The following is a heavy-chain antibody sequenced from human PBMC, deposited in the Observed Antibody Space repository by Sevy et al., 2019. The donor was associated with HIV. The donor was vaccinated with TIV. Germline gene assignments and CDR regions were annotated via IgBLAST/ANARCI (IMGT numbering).Heavy chain of an antibody. CDR3: AKDGIDRFSDLSTVHYGMDV. J-gene: IGHJ6*02. D-gene: IGHD3-3*01. Sequence: GESLRLSCAASGFTFSSYGMHWVRQAPGKGLEWVAVISYDGSNKYYADSVKGRFTISRDNSKNTLYLQMNSLRAEDTAVYYCAKDGIDRFSDLSTVHYGMDVWGQGTTVTVSS. CDR2: ISYDGSNK. V-gene: IGHV3-30*18. CDR1: GFTFSSYG.